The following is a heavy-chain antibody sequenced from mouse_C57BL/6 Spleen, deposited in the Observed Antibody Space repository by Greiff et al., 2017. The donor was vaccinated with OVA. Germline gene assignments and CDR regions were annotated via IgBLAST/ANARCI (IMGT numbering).Heavy chain of an antibody. Sequence: EVKVVESGGGLVKPGGSLKLSCAASGFTFSDYGMHWVRQAPEKGLEWVAYISSGSSTIYYADTVKGRFTIARDNAKNTLFLKMTSLRSEDAAMYYCARYYGSSYWYFDVWGTGTTVTVSS. CDR1: GFTFSDYG. CDR2: ISSGSSTI. J-gene: IGHJ1*03. CDR3: ARYYGSSYWYFDV. V-gene: IGHV5-17*01. D-gene: IGHD1-1*01.